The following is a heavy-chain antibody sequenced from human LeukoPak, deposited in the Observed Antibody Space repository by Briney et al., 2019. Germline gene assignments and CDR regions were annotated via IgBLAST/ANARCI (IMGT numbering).Heavy chain of an antibody. V-gene: IGHV3-30*18. CDR3: AKDFALLLVGYNWFDP. CDR2: ISYDGSNK. Sequence: PGGSLRLFCAASGFTFSSYGMHWVRQAPGKGLEWVAVISYDGSNKYYADSVKGRFTISRDNSKNTLYLQMNSLRAEDTAVYYCAKDFALLLVGYNWFDPWGQGTLVTVSS. J-gene: IGHJ5*02. D-gene: IGHD3-10*01. CDR1: GFTFSSYG.